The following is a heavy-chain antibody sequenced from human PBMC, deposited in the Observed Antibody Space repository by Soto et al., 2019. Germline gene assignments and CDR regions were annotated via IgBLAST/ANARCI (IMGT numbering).Heavy chain of an antibody. CDR1: GFIFSTYA. CDR3: AHPRGYGVFDAVDI. J-gene: IGHJ3*02. Sequence: GGSLRLSCAASGFIFSTYAMNWVRQAPGEGLEWVSAISSSHTTFCAESVRGRFTISRDNSVNTLYLQMSSLRTEDTAVYYCAHPRGYGVFDAVDIWGQGTMVTVSS. D-gene: IGHD4-17*01. V-gene: IGHV3-23*01. CDR2: ISSSHTT.